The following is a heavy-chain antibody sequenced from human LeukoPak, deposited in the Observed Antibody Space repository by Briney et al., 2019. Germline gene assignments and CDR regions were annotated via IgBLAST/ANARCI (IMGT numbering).Heavy chain of an antibody. CDR3: ARDLAWGAFDY. D-gene: IGHD7-27*01. CDR2: ISPRGGGT. Sequence: GGSLRLSCAASGFTFSSYSMNWVRQAPGKGLEWLSGISPRGGGTYYADSVKGRFTISRDDSKNMLSLQMNSLRVEDTAVYYCARDLAWGAFDYWGQGALVTVSP. J-gene: IGHJ4*02. CDR1: GFTFSSYS. V-gene: IGHV3-23*01.